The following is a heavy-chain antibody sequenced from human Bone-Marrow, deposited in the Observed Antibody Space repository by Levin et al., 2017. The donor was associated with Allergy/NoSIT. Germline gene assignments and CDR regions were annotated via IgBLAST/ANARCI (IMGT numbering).Heavy chain of an antibody. Sequence: KISCKASGGTISTYAISWVRQAPGQGLEWMGGIIPVYRTPNHAQKFQGRVTITADESSSTAYMELHNLRPEDTALYYCAFSLGDYSFYYDYWGQGTLVTVSS. V-gene: IGHV1-69*01. CDR2: IIPVYRTP. CDR1: GGTISTYA. J-gene: IGHJ4*02. CDR3: AFSLGDYSFYYDY. D-gene: IGHD4-17*01.